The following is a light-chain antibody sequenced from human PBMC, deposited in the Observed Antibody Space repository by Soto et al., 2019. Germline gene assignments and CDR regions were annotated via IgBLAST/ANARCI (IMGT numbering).Light chain of an antibody. CDR2: DVS. CDR1: SRDVGGYNY. Sequence: QSALTQPASVSGSPGQSITLSCPGTSRDVGGYNYVSWYQQHPGKAPKLMISDVSNRPSGVSNRFSGSMSGNTASLTISGLQAEDEADYYCSSYTSSSTLVVFGGGTKVTVL. V-gene: IGLV2-14*01. J-gene: IGLJ2*01. CDR3: SSYTSSSTLVV.